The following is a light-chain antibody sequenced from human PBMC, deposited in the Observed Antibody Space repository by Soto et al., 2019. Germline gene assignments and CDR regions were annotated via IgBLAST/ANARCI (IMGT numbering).Light chain of an antibody. V-gene: IGKV3-20*01. CDR3: QQYGSSPYT. J-gene: IGKJ2*01. CDR2: GAS. CDR1: QSVSRSF. Sequence: EIVLTQSPGTLSLSPGERAALSCRASQSVSRSFLAWYQHKPGQAPRLLMCGASSRATGIPDRFSGSGSGTDFTLTISRLEPEDFAVYYCQQYGSSPYTFGQGTKLEIK.